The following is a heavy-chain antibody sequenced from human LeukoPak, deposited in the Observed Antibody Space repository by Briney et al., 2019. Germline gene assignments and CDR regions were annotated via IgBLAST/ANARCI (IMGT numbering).Heavy chain of an antibody. J-gene: IGHJ4*02. CDR1: GYSISSGYY. Sequence: PSETLSLTCAVSGYSISSGYYWGWIRQPPGKGLDWIGSIYHSGSTYYNPSLKSRVTISVDTSKNQFSLKLSSVTAAGTAVYYCGLGYQLLYPFEYWGQGPLVTVSS. CDR2: IYHSGST. V-gene: IGHV4-38-2*01. CDR3: GLGYQLLYPFEY. D-gene: IGHD2-2*02.